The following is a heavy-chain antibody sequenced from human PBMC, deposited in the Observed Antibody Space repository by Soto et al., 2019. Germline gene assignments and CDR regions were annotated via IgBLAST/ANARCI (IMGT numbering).Heavy chain of an antibody. J-gene: IGHJ6*02. CDR1: GYTFTGYY. CDR2: INPSSGGT. CDR3: ARSTRYCSGGSCYDYYYGMDV. D-gene: IGHD2-15*01. V-gene: IGHV1-2*04. Sequence: GASVKVSCKASGYTFTGYYMHWVRQAPGQGLEWMGWINPSSGGTNYAQKFQGWVTMTRDTSISTAYMELSRLRSDDTAVYYCARSTRYCSGGSCYDYYYGMDVWGQGTTVTVSS.